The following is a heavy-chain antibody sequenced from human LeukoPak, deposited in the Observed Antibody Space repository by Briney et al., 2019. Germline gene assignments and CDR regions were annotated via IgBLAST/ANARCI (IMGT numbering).Heavy chain of an antibody. J-gene: IGHJ4*02. V-gene: IGHV3-23*01. CDR1: GFTFSSYA. Sequence: PGGSLRLSCAASGFTFSSYAMSWVRQAPGKGLEWVSAISGSGGSTYYADSVKGRFTISRDNSKNTLYLQMNNLSAEDTAVYYCAKKSGYYYFFDYWGQGTLVTVSS. CDR3: AKKSGYYYFFDY. CDR2: ISGSGGST. D-gene: IGHD3-22*01.